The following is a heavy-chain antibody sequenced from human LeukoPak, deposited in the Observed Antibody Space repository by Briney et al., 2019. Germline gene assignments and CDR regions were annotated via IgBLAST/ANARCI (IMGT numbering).Heavy chain of an antibody. Sequence: GESLKISCKGSGYRFISYWIGWVRQMPGKGLEWMGIIYPGDSDSRYSPSFQGQVTISADKSISTAYLQWSSLKASDTAMYYCATAKYSSGWYYWGQGTLVTVSS. J-gene: IGHJ4*02. V-gene: IGHV5-51*01. CDR1: GYRFISYW. CDR3: ATAKYSSGWYY. D-gene: IGHD6-19*01. CDR2: IYPGDSDS.